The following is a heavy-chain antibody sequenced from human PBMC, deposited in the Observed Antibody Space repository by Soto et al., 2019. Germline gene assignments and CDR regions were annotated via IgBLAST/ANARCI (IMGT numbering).Heavy chain of an antibody. V-gene: IGHV1-18*01. CDR1: GYTFTSYG. CDR2: ISAYNGNT. J-gene: IGHJ5*02. D-gene: IGHD3-10*01. Sequence: QVQLVQSGAEVKKPGASVKVSCKASGYTFTSYGISWVRQAPGQGLEWMGWISAYNGNTNYAQKLQGRVTMTTDTSTSTDYMEVRRLRSEDTAVYYCARDSGVRGRGAWFDPWGQGALGTVFS. CDR3: ARDSGVRGRGAWFDP.